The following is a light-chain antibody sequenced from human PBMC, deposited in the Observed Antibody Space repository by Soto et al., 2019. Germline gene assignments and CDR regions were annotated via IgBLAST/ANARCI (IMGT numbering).Light chain of an antibody. J-gene: IGKJ1*01. Sequence: EIVLTQSPATLSWSPGERATLSCRASQSVSSYLAWYQQKPGQAPRLLIYDASNRATGIPARFSGSGSGTDFTLTISSLEPEDFAVYYCQQRSNWPLSWTFGQGTKVEIK. V-gene: IGKV3-11*01. CDR3: QQRSNWPLSWT. CDR2: DAS. CDR1: QSVSSY.